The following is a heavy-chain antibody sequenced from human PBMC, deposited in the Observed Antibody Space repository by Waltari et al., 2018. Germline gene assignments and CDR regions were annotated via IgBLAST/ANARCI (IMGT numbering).Heavy chain of an antibody. J-gene: IGHJ6*02. CDR3: SRYGYNYALDV. CDR1: GVHLGSHW. V-gene: IGHV3-7*04. Sequence: EVQLLESGGGLVQPGGSLRLSCAGSGVHLGSHWMSWVRQAPGKGLEWVANINTDGSERYYADSVKGRFTISRDNAKNSLHLQVNSLRVEDTAVYYCSRYGYNYALDVWGQGTTVTVSS. CDR2: INTDGSER. D-gene: IGHD4-17*01.